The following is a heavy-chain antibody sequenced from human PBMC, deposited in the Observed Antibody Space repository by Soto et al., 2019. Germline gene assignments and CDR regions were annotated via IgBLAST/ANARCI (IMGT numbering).Heavy chain of an antibody. J-gene: IGHJ4*02. CDR3: ARDGLGYDSSGEGPL. CDR2: IIPIFGTA. CDR1: GCTFSSYA. V-gene: IGHV1-69*06. Sequence: SVKVSCKASGCTFSSYAISWVRQAPGQGLEWMGGIIPIFGTANYAQKFQGRVTITADKSTSTAYMELSSLRSEDTAVYYCARDGLGYDSSGEGPLWGQGTLVTVSS. D-gene: IGHD3-22*01.